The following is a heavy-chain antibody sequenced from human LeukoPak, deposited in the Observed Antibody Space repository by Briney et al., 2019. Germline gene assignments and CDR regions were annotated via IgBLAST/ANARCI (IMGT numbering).Heavy chain of an antibody. J-gene: IGHJ6*02. CDR1: GFTFSSYA. V-gene: IGHV3-64*01. Sequence: GGSLRLSCAASGFTFSSYAMHWVRQAPGKGLEYVSAISSNVGSTYYANSVKGRFTISRDNSKNTLYLQMGSLRAEDMAVYYCARDGRPYYDFWSGYSLGMDVWGQGTTVTVSS. D-gene: IGHD3-3*01. CDR2: ISSNVGST. CDR3: ARDGRPYYDFWSGYSLGMDV.